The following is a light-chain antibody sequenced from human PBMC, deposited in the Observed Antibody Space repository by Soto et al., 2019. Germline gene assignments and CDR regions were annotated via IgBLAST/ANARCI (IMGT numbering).Light chain of an antibody. CDR1: SSDIGAY. Sequence: QSVLTQPPSASGSPGQSVTFSCTGTSSDIGAYVSWYQHHPGKAPKLVISEVNKRPSGVPDRFSGSKSGNTASLTVSGLQAEDEADYYFGSYAGNNIFLFGGGTKLTVL. CDR2: EVN. CDR3: GSYAGNNIFL. V-gene: IGLV2-8*01. J-gene: IGLJ2*01.